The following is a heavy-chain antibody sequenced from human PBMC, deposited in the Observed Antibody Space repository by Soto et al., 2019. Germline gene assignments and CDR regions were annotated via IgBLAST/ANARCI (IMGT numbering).Heavy chain of an antibody. CDR3: ARFGAAAAHDDN. CDR2: VHFSGST. Sequence: ATLSLTCTVSGGSISSYYWSWIRQAPGKGLEWVGYVHFSGSTTYNPSLAPRLNISFDMSKSQVYLQLTSVTAADTAVYYCARFGAAAAHDDNWGRGVLVTVSS. J-gene: IGHJ4*01. CDR1: GGSISSYY. D-gene: IGHD6-13*01. V-gene: IGHV4-59*01.